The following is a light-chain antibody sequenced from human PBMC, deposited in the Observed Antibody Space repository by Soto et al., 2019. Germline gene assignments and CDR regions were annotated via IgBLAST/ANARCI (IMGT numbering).Light chain of an antibody. Sequence: QSVLTQPPSASGTPGQRVTIPWSESSSNIGSNTVNWYQQLPGTAPKLLIYSHNQRPSGVPDRFSGSQSGTSASLAISGLQSEDEADYYCAAWDDSLNGDVFGTGTKLTVL. J-gene: IGLJ1*01. CDR3: AAWDDSLNGDV. CDR2: SHN. V-gene: IGLV1-44*01. CDR1: SSNIGSNT.